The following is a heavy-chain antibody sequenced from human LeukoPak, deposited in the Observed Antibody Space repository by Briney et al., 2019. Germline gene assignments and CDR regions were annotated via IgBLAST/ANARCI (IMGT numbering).Heavy chain of an antibody. CDR2: IYHSGST. CDR1: GYSISSGYY. D-gene: IGHD3-10*01. CDR3: ARGGYYYGSGYYFDY. J-gene: IGHJ4*02. Sequence: PSETLSLTCTVSGYSISSGYYWGWIRQPPGKGLEWIGSIYHSGSTYYNPSLKSRVTISVDTSKNQLSLKLSSVTAADTAVYYCARGGYYYGSGYYFDYWGQGTLVTVSS. V-gene: IGHV4-38-2*02.